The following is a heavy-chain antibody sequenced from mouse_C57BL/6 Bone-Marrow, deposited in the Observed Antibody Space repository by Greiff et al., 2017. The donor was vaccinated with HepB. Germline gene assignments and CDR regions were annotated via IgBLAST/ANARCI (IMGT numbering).Heavy chain of an antibody. CDR3: ARVYDYDSYWYFDV. J-gene: IGHJ1*03. CDR2: ISYDGSN. V-gene: IGHV3-6*01. Sequence: EVQLQQSGPGLVKPSQSLSLTCSVTGYSITSGYYWNWIRQFPGNKLEWMGYISYDGSNNYNPSLKNRISITRDTSKNQFFLKLNSVTTEDTATYYCARVYDYDSYWYFDVWGTGTTVTVSS. D-gene: IGHD2-4*01. CDR1: GYSITSGYY.